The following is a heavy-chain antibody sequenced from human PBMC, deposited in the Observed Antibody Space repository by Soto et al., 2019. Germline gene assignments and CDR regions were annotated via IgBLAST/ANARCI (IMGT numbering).Heavy chain of an antibody. J-gene: IGHJ6*02. Sequence: ASVKVSCKASGYTFTGSYMHWVRQVPGQGHEWMGWINPNSGGTNYAQKFQGWVTMTRDTSISTAYMELSRLRSHDTAVYYCARGVVPAAIDDHYYGMDVWGQGTTVTVSS. V-gene: IGHV1-2*04. CDR2: INPNSGGT. CDR3: ARGVVPAAIDDHYYGMDV. CDR1: GYTFTGSY. D-gene: IGHD2-2*01.